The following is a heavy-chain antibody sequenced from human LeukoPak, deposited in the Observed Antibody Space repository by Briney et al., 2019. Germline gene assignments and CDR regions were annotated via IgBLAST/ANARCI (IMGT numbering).Heavy chain of an antibody. CDR2: IYSTENT. CDR1: AASISRSLFY. CDR3: AKHDRTAVDAFDI. D-gene: IGHD2-21*02. V-gene: IGHV4-39*01. Sequence: PSETLSLTCTVSAASISRSLFYWGWLRQPPGKGPEWIGSIYSTENTFYNPSLQSRVSISVDTSKNQFSLNLTSVTAADTAVYYCAKHDRTAVDAFDIWGQGTVVVVS. J-gene: IGHJ3*02.